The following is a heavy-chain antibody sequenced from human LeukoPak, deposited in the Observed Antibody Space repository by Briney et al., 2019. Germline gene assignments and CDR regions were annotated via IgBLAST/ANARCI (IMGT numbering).Heavy chain of an antibody. V-gene: IGHV3-15*01. J-gene: IGHJ4*02. CDR3: TTDRPDGFDY. D-gene: IGHD1-14*01. CDR1: GFTFSNAW. Sequence: GGSLRLSCAASGFTFSNAWMSWVRQDPGKGLEWVSRIKSKTDGGTTDYAAPVKGRFTFSRDDSKHTLYLQMNSLKTEDTAVYYCTTDRPDGFDYWGQGTLVTVSS. CDR2: IKSKTDGGTT.